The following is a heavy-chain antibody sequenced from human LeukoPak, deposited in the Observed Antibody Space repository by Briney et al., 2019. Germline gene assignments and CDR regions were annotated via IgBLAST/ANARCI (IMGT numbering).Heavy chain of an antibody. CDR1: GYTFTSYA. V-gene: IGHV1-2*02. CDR2: INPNSGGT. J-gene: IGHJ4*02. CDR3: ARDTAYPRHDFDY. Sequence: ASVKVSCKASGYTFTSYAMNWVRQAPGQGLEWMGWINPNSGGTNYAQKFQGRVTMTRDTSISTAYMELSRLRSDDTAVYYCARDTAYPRHDFDYWGQGTLVTVSS.